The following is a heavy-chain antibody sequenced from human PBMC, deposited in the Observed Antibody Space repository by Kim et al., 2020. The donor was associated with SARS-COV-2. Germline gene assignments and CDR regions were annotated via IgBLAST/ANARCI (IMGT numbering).Heavy chain of an antibody. J-gene: IGHJ4*02. D-gene: IGHD5-12*01. V-gene: IGHV3-23*01. CDR1: GFTFSSYA. CDR2: ISGSGGST. Sequence: GGSLRLSCAASGFTFSSYAMSWVRQAPGKGLEWVSAISGSGGSTYYADSVKGRFTISRDNSKNTLYLQMNSLRAEDTAVYYCVLVVYSGYDPIQFDYWGQGTLVTVSS. CDR3: VLVVYSGYDPIQFDY.